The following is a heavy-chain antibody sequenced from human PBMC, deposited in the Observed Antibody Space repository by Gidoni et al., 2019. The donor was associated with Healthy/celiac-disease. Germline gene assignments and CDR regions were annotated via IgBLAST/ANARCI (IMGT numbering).Heavy chain of an antibody. CDR1: GYTCTSYG. CDR2: ISAYNGNT. D-gene: IGHD3-22*01. J-gene: IGHJ4*02. V-gene: IGHV1-18*04. CDR3: ARDRITMIVVAPPFDY. Sequence: QVQLVQSGAEVKKPGASVKVSCKASGYTCTSYGISWVRQATGQGLEWMGWISAYNGNTNYAQKLQGRDTMTTDTSTSTAYMELRSLRSDDPAVYYCARDRITMIVVAPPFDYWGQGTLVTVSS.